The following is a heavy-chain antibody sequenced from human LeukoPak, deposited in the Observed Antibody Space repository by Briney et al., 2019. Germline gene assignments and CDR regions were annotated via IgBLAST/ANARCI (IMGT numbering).Heavy chain of an antibody. V-gene: IGHV3-30*18. CDR1: GFTFSNYG. CDR2: ISYDGSNK. CDR3: AKDVRHCSTTSCPLDY. D-gene: IGHD2-2*01. Sequence: PGGSLRLSCAASGFTFSNYGMHWVRQAPGKGLEWVAVISYDGSNKYYGDSVKGRFTISRDNSKNTLYLQMNSLRVEDTAVYYCAKDVRHCSTTSCPLDYWGQGTLVTVSS. J-gene: IGHJ4*02.